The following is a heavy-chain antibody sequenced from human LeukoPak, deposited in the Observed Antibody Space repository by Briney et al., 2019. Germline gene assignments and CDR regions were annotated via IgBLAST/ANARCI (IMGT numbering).Heavy chain of an antibody. J-gene: IGHJ4*02. CDR2: ISGSGGST. CDR3: AKDLDGYYDSSGYSYYFDY. CDR1: GFTFSSYA. Sequence: PGASLRLSCAASGFTFSSYAMSWVRQAPGKGLEWVSAISGSGGSTYYADSVKGRFTISRDNSKNTLYLQMNSLRAEDTAVYYRAKDLDGYYDSSGYSYYFDYWGQGTLVTVSS. D-gene: IGHD3-22*01. V-gene: IGHV3-23*01.